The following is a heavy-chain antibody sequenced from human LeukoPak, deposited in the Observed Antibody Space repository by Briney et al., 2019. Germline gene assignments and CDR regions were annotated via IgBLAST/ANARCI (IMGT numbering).Heavy chain of an antibody. CDR1: GFSRYTSGVG. Sequence: SGPTLVNPTQTLTLTCAFSGFSRYTSGVGVGWIRQPPGKALEWLTLIYWNDDRRHSPSLKSRLTITKDTSKNQVVLTMTNMDPVDTATYYCAHSQYKGYCTNGVCSTAGSYYYYYGMDVWGQGTTVTVSS. CDR2: IYWNDDR. V-gene: IGHV2-5*01. CDR3: AHSQYKGYCTNGVCSTAGSYYYYYGMDV. J-gene: IGHJ6*02. D-gene: IGHD2-8*01.